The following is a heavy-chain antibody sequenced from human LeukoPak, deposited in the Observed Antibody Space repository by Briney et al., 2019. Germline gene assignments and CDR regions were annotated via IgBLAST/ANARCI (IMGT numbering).Heavy chain of an antibody. D-gene: IGHD2-2*01. J-gene: IGHJ4*02. V-gene: IGHV4-59*01. CDR2: IFYNGGT. CDR3: ARRSAYCSSTSCYPMPFDY. CDR1: GGSISSYY. Sequence: PSETLSLTCTVSGGSISSYYWSWIRQPPGKGLEWIGTIFYNGGTQYSPSLKSRVTISVDTSKSQFSLKLSSVTAADTAVYYCARRSAYCSSTSCYPMPFDYWGQGTLVTVSS.